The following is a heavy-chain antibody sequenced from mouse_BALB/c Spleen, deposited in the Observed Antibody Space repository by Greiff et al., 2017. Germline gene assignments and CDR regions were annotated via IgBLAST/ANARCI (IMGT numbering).Heavy chain of an antibody. D-gene: IGHD2-14*01. CDR3: ASGYYRNYYAMDY. J-gene: IGHJ4*01. Sequence: LQESGAELVKPGASVKLSCKASGYTFTSYWMHWVKQRPGQGLEWIGEINPSNGRTNYNEKFKSKATLTVDKSSSTAYMQLSSLTSEDSAVYYCASGYYRNYYAMDYWGQGTSVTVSS. CDR1: GYTFTSYW. V-gene: IGHV1S81*02. CDR2: INPSNGRT.